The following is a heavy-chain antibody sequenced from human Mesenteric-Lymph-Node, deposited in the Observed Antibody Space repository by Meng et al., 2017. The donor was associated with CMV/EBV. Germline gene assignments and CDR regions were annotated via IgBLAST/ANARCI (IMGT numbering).Heavy chain of an antibody. D-gene: IGHD7-27*01. J-gene: IGHJ4*02. Sequence: SETLSLTCTVSGDSISSSSFYWGWIRQPPGKGLEWIGTIFYSGHTYYNPSLKSRVTISVDTSKNQFSLKLSFVTAADTAVYYCARIGITGDEGDYWGQGTLVTVSS. CDR2: IFYSGHT. CDR1: GDSISSSSFY. CDR3: ARIGITGDEGDY. V-gene: IGHV4-39*07.